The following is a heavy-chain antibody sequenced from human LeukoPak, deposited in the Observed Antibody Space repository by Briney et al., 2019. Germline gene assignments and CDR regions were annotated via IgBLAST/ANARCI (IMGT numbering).Heavy chain of an antibody. CDR1: GFTFSSYS. CDR3: ARAAGGVLADAFDI. D-gene: IGHD3-3*02. CDR2: ISSSSSYI. Sequence: GGSLRLSCAASGFTFSSYSMNWVRQAPGKGLEWVSSISSSSSYIYYADSVKGRFTISRDNAKNSLYLQMNSLRAEDTAVYYCARAAGGVLADAFDIWGQGTMVTVSS. V-gene: IGHV3-21*04. J-gene: IGHJ3*02.